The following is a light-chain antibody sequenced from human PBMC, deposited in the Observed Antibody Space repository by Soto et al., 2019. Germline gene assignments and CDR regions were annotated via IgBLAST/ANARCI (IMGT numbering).Light chain of an antibody. Sequence: QSVLTQPASVSGSPGQSITISCTGTSSDVGGYNYVSWYQQHPGKAPKLIIYDVSNRPSGVSNRFSGSKSGNTASLTISGLQAEDEADYYCSSYTTSSTGVFGPGTKLTVL. J-gene: IGLJ1*01. CDR1: SSDVGGYNY. V-gene: IGLV2-14*03. CDR3: SSYTTSSTGV. CDR2: DVS.